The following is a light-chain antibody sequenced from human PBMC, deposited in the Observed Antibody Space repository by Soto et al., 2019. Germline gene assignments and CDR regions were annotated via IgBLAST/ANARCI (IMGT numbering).Light chain of an antibody. CDR2: DVS. Sequence: QSALTQPASVSGSPGQSITISCTGTSSDVGGYNYVSWYQQHPDKAPKLMIYDVSRRPSGVFDRFSGSKSGSTASLTISGLQAEDEADYYCSSYSSTTHVVFGGGTKLTVL. V-gene: IGLV2-14*03. CDR3: SSYSSTTHVV. CDR1: SSDVGGYNY. J-gene: IGLJ2*01.